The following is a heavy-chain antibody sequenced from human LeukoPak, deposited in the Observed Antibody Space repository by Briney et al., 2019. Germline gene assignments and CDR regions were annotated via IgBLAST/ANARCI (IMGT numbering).Heavy chain of an antibody. Sequence: ASVKVSCKASGYTFTSYYMHWVRQAPGQGLEWMGIINPSGGSTSYAQKFQGRVTMTRDMSTSTVYMELSSLRSEDTAVYYCARAEDGYNNPAYYFDYWGQGTLVTVSS. CDR2: INPSGGST. J-gene: IGHJ4*02. CDR3: ARAEDGYNNPAYYFDY. V-gene: IGHV1-46*01. D-gene: IGHD5-24*01. CDR1: GYTFTSYY.